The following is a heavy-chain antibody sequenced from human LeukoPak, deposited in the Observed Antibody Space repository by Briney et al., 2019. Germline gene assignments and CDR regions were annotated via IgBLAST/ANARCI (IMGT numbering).Heavy chain of an antibody. J-gene: IGHJ4*02. CDR3: ARGLLTYYDFWSGYSNLDY. CDR2: ISAYSGNT. CDR1: GYTFTSYG. D-gene: IGHD3-3*01. Sequence: GASVKVSCKASGYTFTSYGISWVRQAPGQGLEWMGWISAYSGNTNYAQKLQGRVTMTTDTSTSTAYMELRSLRSDDTAVYYCARGLLTYYDFWSGYSNLDYWGQGTLVTVSS. V-gene: IGHV1-18*01.